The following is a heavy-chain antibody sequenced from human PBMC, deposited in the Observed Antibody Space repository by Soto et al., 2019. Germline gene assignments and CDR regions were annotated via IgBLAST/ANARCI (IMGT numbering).Heavy chain of an antibody. D-gene: IGHD6-19*01. CDR2: IYPGDSDT. V-gene: IGHV5-51*01. CDR1: GYSFTSYW. Sequence: GESLKISCKGSGYSFTSYWIGWVRQMPGKGLEWMGIIYPGDSDTRYSPSFQGQVTISADKSISTAYLQWSSLKASDTAMYYCASKGSSGWLAYAEYFQHWGQGTLVTVSS. CDR3: ASKGSSGWLAYAEYFQH. J-gene: IGHJ1*01.